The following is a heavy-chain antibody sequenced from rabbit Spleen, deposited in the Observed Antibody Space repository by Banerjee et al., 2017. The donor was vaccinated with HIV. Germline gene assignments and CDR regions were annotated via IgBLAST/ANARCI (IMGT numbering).Heavy chain of an antibody. Sequence: QEQLEESGGDLVKPEGSLTLTCTASGFSFSSSDYMCWVRQAPGKGLEWISCIAGGSGGFTYSATWAKGRFTCSKTSSTTVTLQMTSLTVADTATYFCARDTGSSFSSYGMDLWGQGTLVTVS. D-gene: IGHD8-1*01. V-gene: IGHV1S45*01. CDR1: GFSFSSSDY. CDR3: ARDTGSSFSSYGMDL. CDR2: IAGGSGGFT. J-gene: IGHJ6*01.